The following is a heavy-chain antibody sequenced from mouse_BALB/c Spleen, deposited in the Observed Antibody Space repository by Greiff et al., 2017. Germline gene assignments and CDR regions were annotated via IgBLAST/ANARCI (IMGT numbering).Heavy chain of an antibody. CDR2: IYPGNGDT. CDR1: GYTFTSYN. J-gene: IGHJ1*01. V-gene: IGHV1-12*01. Sequence: LQQPGAELVKPGASVKMSCKASGYTFTSYNMHWVKQTPGQGLEWIGAIYPGNGDTSYNQKFKGKATLTADKSSSTAYMQLSSLTSEDSAVYYCARIPYYYGSWYFDVWGAGTTVTVSS. CDR3: ARIPYYYGSWYFDV. D-gene: IGHD1-1*01.